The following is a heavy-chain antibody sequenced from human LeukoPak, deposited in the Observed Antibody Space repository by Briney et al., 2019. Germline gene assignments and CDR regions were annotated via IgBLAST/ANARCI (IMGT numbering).Heavy chain of an antibody. CDR2: YNHFGST. V-gene: IGHV4-34*01. Sequence: SETLSLTCAVSGGSFSGFYWSWIRQSPGKGLEWIGEYNHFGSTNYNPSLNDRVTISVDKSKNQFSLTLSSVTAADTAVYYCARGNRQLAYYGSGSRLPYDYWGQGSLVTVSS. J-gene: IGHJ4*02. CDR3: ARGNRQLAYYGSGSRLPYDY. D-gene: IGHD3-10*01. CDR1: GGSFSGFY.